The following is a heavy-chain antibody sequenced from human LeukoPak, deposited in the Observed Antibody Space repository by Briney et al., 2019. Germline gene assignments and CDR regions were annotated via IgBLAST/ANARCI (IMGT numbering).Heavy chain of an antibody. J-gene: IGHJ4*02. CDR1: GGSISSYY. CDR3: ARGRGYSGYDVLYYFDY. D-gene: IGHD5-12*01. V-gene: IGHV4-59*01. Sequence: PSETLSLTCTVSGGSISSYYWSWIRQPPGKGLEWIGYIYYSGSTNYNPSLKSRVTISVDTSKNQFSLKLSSVTAADTAVYYCARGRGYSGYDVLYYFDYWGQGTLVTVSS. CDR2: IYYSGST.